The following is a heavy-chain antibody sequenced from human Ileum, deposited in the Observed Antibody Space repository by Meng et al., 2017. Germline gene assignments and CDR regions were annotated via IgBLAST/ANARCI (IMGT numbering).Heavy chain of an antibody. CDR2: IYPDDSNT. CDR1: GYDFFGYW. Sequence: GESLKISCKGSGYDFFGYWIVWVRQMPGKGLEWMGMIYPDDSNTRYSPSVQGQVTFSADTSINTAFLQWSSLKAPDSAIYYCARYGGSTLSKNWFDFWGQGTLVTSPQ. J-gene: IGHJ5*01. V-gene: IGHV5-51*01. D-gene: IGHD4-23*01. CDR3: ARYGGSTLSKNWFDF.